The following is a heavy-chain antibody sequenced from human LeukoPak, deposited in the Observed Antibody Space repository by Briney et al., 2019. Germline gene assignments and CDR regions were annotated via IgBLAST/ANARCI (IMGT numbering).Heavy chain of an antibody. D-gene: IGHD5-12*01. Sequence: GGSLRLSCAASGFTFSDYYMSWIRQAPGKGLEWVSYISSSSTYTRYADSVKGRFTISRDNAKNSLYLQMNSPRAEDTAVYYCARGGYSGYDPFDYWGQGTLVTVSS. CDR1: GFTFSDYY. CDR2: ISSSSTYT. CDR3: ARGGYSGYDPFDY. V-gene: IGHV3-11*06. J-gene: IGHJ4*02.